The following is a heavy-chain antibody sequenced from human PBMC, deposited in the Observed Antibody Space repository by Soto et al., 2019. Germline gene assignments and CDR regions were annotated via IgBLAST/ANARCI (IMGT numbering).Heavy chain of an antibody. V-gene: IGHV3-64D*06. CDR2: ISPNGGTA. Sequence: GGSLRLSCSVSGFTFSAYAMHWVRQAPGKGLEYVASISPNGGTAYHADSVKDRFTVSRDNSKNTLYLQMSSLRDEDTAAYYCVKGGIALATTGRAQIDYWGQGTLVTVSS. CDR3: VKGGIALATTGRAQIDY. CDR1: GFTFSAYA. D-gene: IGHD1-26*01. J-gene: IGHJ4*02.